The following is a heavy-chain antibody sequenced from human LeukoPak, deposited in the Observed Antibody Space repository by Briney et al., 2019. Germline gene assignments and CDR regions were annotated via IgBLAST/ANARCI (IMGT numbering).Heavy chain of an antibody. Sequence: PSETLSLTCTVSGASISDYYWSWIRQPPGKGLEWIGYIYYTGTTKYNPSLTSRVTISVDTSKSQFSVKLCSVTAADTPVYYCARDYDNSGLRHFDLWGRGTLVTVSS. CDR3: ARDYDNSGLRHFDL. J-gene: IGHJ2*01. D-gene: IGHD3-22*01. CDR1: GASISDYY. V-gene: IGHV4-59*01. CDR2: IYYTGTT.